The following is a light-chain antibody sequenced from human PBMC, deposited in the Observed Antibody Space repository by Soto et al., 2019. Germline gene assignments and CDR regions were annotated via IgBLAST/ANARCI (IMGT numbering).Light chain of an antibody. V-gene: IGKV3-20*01. Sequence: EIVLTQSPGTLSLSPGERATLSCRARQSVSSSYLAWYRQKPGQAPRLLIYGASSRATGITDRFSGSGSGTDFTLTISRLEPEDFAVYYCQQYGSSPFTFGGGTKVEIK. CDR2: GAS. CDR3: QQYGSSPFT. J-gene: IGKJ4*01. CDR1: QSVSSSY.